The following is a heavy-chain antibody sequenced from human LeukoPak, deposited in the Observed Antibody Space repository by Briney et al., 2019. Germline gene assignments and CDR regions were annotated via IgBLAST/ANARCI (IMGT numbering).Heavy chain of an antibody. V-gene: IGHV1-69*05. D-gene: IGHD3-3*01. Sequence: SVKVSCKASGGTFTSYAISWVRQAPGQGLKWMGGIIPIFGTANYAQKLQGRVTITTDESTSTAYMELSSLRSEDTAVYYCARETPYYDFWSGYYYFDYWGQGTLVTVSS. CDR3: ARETPYYDFWSGYYYFDY. J-gene: IGHJ4*02. CDR2: IIPIFGTA. CDR1: GGTFTSYA.